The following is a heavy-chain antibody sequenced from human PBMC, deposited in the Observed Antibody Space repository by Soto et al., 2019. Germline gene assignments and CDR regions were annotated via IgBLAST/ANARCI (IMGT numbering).Heavy chain of an antibody. CDR2: INAGNGNT. Sequence: GASVKVSCKASGYTFTSYAMHWVCQAPGQRLEWMGWINAGNGNTKYSQKFQGRVTITRDTSASTAYMELSSLRSEDTAVYYCARGTPLLRAYCSGGSCYYYWGQGTLVTVSS. V-gene: IGHV1-3*01. CDR1: GYTFTSYA. D-gene: IGHD2-15*01. CDR3: ARGTPLLRAYCSGGSCYYY. J-gene: IGHJ4*02.